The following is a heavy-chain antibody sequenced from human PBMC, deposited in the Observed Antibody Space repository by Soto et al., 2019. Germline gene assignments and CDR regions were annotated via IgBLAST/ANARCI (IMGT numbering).Heavy chain of an antibody. V-gene: IGHV3-30*18. CDR2: ISHDGSNK. CDR3: AKVRPMYSSGCVDY. J-gene: IGHJ4*02. D-gene: IGHD6-19*01. Sequence: PGGSLRLSCAASGFTFSSFGMHWVRQAPGKGLEWVAAISHDGSNKDYADSVKGRFTISRNNSKNTLYLQMNSLRAEDTDVYYCAKVRPMYSSGCVDYWGQGTLVTVSS. CDR1: GFTFSSFG.